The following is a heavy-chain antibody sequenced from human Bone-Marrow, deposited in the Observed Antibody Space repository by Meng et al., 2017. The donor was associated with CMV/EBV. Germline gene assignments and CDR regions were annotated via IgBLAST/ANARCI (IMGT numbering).Heavy chain of an antibody. V-gene: IGHV1-2*02. J-gene: IGHJ4*02. CDR1: GYTFTSYG. CDR2: INPNSGGT. Sequence: ASSQIFCKASGYTFTSYGISWVRHAPGQGIVWMGWINPNSGGTNYAQKFQGRVTMTRDTSISTAYMELSRLRSDDTAVYYCARTTYGDYTEYWGQGTLVTVSS. CDR3: ARTTYGDYTEY. D-gene: IGHD4-17*01.